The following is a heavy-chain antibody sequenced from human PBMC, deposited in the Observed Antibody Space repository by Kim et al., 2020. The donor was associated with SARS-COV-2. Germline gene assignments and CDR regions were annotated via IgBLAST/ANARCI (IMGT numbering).Heavy chain of an antibody. V-gene: IGHV3-74*01. Sequence: TYYADSVKGRFTIDRDNAKKTLYLQMNSLGAEDTAVYYCARGNYYGMDVWGQGTTVTVSS. J-gene: IGHJ6*02. CDR3: ARGNYYGMDV. CDR2: T.